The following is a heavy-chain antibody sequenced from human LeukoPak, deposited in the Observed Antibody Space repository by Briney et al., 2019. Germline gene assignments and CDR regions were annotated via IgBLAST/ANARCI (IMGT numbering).Heavy chain of an antibody. CDR3: ARDSVLLWFGEFLHPNKGWFDP. V-gene: IGHV4-39*07. CDR1: GGSISSSSYY. Sequence: PSETLSLTCTVSGGSISSSSYYWGWIRQPPGKGLEWIGSIYYSGSTYYNPSLKSRVTISVDTSKNQFSLKLSSVTAAHTAVYYCARDSVLLWFGEFLHPNKGWFDPWGQGTLVTVSS. J-gene: IGHJ5*02. D-gene: IGHD3-10*01. CDR2: IYYSGST.